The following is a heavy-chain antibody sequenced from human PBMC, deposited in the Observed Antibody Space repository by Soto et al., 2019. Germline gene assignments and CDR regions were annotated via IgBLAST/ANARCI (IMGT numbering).Heavy chain of an antibody. CDR1: GYNFNNYG. CDR3: ARSGRTNYYYGLDV. CDR2: ISAYNGDI. J-gene: IGHJ6*02. Sequence: VQLVQSGVEVKKPGASVKVSCKASGYNFNNYGISWVRQAPGQGLEWMGWISAYNGDINYAQNLQGRVTMTTDTSTSTAYMELRSLRSDDTAVYYCARSGRTNYYYGLDVWGQGTTVTVSS. D-gene: IGHD5-12*01. V-gene: IGHV1-18*01.